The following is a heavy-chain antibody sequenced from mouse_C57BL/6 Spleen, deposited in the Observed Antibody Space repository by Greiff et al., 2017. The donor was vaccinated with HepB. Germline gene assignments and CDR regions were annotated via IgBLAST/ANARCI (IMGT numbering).Heavy chain of an antibody. Sequence: VQLQQPGAELVMPGASVKLSCKASGYTFTSYWMHWVKQRPGQGLEWIGEIDPSDSYTNYNQKFKGKSTLTVDKSSSTAYMQLSSLTSEDSAVYYCARSGGKRDYYSMDYWGQGTSVTVSS. J-gene: IGHJ4*01. CDR3: ARSGGKRDYYSMDY. CDR2: IDPSDSYT. D-gene: IGHD1-1*02. V-gene: IGHV1-69*01. CDR1: GYTFTSYW.